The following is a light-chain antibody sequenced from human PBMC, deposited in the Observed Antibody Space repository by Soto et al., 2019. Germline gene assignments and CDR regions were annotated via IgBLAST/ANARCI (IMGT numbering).Light chain of an antibody. Sequence: QTVVTQSPSASASLGASVKFICTLSSGHSSYAIAWHQQQPEKGPRYLMKINSDGSHSKGDAIPDRFAGSSSGAERYLTIPRLVSEEGADYSCQTWGTAIRVFGTGPKVTVL. CDR3: QTWGTAIRV. J-gene: IGLJ1*01. CDR2: INSDGSH. V-gene: IGLV4-69*01. CDR1: SGHSSYA.